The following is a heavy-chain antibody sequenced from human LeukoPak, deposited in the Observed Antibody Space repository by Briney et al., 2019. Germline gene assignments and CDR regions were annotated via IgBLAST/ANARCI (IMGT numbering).Heavy chain of an antibody. CDR3: ARDLYYYDSSGYYSKWFDP. CDR2: LSESGST. J-gene: IGHJ5*02. V-gene: IGHV4-30-4*01. Sequence: SETLSLTCTVSGGSISSGDYYWSWIRQPPGKGLEWIGYLSESGSTYYNPSLKSRVTISVDTSKNQFSLKLSSVTAADTAVYYCARDLYYYDSSGYYSKWFDPWGQGTLVTVSS. D-gene: IGHD3-22*01. CDR1: GGSISSGDYY.